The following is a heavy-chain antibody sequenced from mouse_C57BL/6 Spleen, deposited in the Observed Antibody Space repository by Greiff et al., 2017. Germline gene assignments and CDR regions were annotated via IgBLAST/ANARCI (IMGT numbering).Heavy chain of an antibody. CDR2: ISSGGSYT. J-gene: IGHJ3*01. CDR1: GFTFSSYG. V-gene: IGHV5-6*01. Sequence: DVQLVESGGDLVKPGGSLKLSCAASGFTFSSYGMSWVRQTPDKRLEWVATISSGGSYTYYPDSVKGRFTISRDNAKNTLYLQMSSLKSEDTAMYYCASDPPWFAYWGQGTLVTVSA. CDR3: ASDPPWFAY.